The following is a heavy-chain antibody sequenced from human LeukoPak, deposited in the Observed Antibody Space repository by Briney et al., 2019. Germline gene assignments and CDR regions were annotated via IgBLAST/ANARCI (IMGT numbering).Heavy chain of an antibody. CDR2: INPNSGGT. CDR3: ATYGGNSFYYYGMDV. J-gene: IGHJ6*02. D-gene: IGHD4-23*01. Sequence: ASVKVSCKASGYTFTGYYMHWVRQAPGQGLEWMGWINPNSGGTNYAQKFQGRVTMTRDTSISTAYMELSRLRSDDTAVYYCATYGGNSFYYYGMDVWGQGTTVTVSS. CDR1: GYTFTGYY. V-gene: IGHV1-2*02.